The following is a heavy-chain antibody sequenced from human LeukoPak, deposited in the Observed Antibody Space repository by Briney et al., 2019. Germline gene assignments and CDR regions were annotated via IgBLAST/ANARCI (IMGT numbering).Heavy chain of an antibody. V-gene: IGHV4-34*01. CDR3: ARVRTTYYYDSSGYLDY. J-gene: IGHJ4*02. Sequence: SETLSLTCAVYGGSFSDYYWSWIRQPPGKGLEWIGEIDHRESTTYNPSLKSRVTISVDTSKNQFSLKLSSVTAADTAVYYCARVRTTYYYDSSGYLDYWGQGTLVTVSS. CDR1: GGSFSDYY. D-gene: IGHD3-22*01. CDR2: IDHREST.